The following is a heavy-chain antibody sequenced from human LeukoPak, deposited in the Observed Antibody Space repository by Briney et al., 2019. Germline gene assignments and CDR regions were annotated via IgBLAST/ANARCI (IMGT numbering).Heavy chain of an antibody. V-gene: IGHV4-59*08. CDR2: IYYIGST. D-gene: IGHD1-20*01. CDR1: GGSISSYN. J-gene: IGHJ3*02. CDR3: ARHPSYNWDAHDAFDI. Sequence: SETLSLTCTVSGGSISSYNWSWIRQPPGKGLEWIGYIYYIGSTNYNPSLKSQVTISVDTSKNQFSLKLSSVTAADTAVYYCARHPSYNWDAHDAFDIWGQGTMVTVSS.